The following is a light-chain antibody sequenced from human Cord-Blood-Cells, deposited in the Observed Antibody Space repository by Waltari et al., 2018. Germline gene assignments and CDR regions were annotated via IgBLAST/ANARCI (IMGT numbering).Light chain of an antibody. CDR2: EGS. Sequence: QSALTQPASVSGSPGQSITISCTGTSSDVGSYNLVSWYQQHPGKAPKLMIYEGSKRPSGVFYRFSGSKSGNTAALTISGRQAEDEADYYCWPYAASSTYVFGTGTKVTVL. CDR1: SSDVGSYNL. V-gene: IGLV2-23*01. J-gene: IGLJ1*01. CDR3: WPYAASSTYV.